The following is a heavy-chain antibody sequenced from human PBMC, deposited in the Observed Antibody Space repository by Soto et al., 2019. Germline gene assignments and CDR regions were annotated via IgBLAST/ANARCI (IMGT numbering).Heavy chain of an antibody. V-gene: IGHV1-3*01. Sequence: ASVKVSCKASGYTFTSYAMHWVRQAPGQRLEWMGWINAGNGNTKYSQKFQGRVTITRDTSASTAYMELSSLRSEDTAVYYCARGLFPYYYDSSGYIDWFDPWGQGTLVTVSS. CDR3: ARGLFPYYYDSSGYIDWFDP. CDR2: INAGNGNT. J-gene: IGHJ5*02. CDR1: GYTFTSYA. D-gene: IGHD3-22*01.